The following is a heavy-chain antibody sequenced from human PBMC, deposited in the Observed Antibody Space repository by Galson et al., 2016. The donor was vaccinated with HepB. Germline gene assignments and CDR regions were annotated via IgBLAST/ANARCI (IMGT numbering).Heavy chain of an antibody. CDR2: LYRDGFT. Sequence: SLRLSCAASGFVVSSTYMAWVRQAPGRGLECVSLLYRDGFTYYADSVKGRFTISRDNSKNTFYLQMNSLRAEDTAVYYCAKSPYYYGSGTYYNSPVFDYWGQGTLVTVSS. CDR1: GFVVSSTY. CDR3: AKSPYYYGSGTYYNSPVFDY. J-gene: IGHJ4*02. V-gene: IGHV3-66*01. D-gene: IGHD3-10*01.